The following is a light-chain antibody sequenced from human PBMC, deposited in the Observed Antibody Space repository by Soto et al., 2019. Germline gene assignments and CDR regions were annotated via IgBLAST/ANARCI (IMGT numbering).Light chain of an antibody. CDR3: QQYXSYWT. CDR1: QSVSSSY. V-gene: IGKV3-20*01. CDR2: RAS. Sequence: EIVLTQSPGTLSLSPGERATLSCRASQSVSSSYLAWYQQKPGQAPRLLIYRASSRATGIPDRFSGSGSGTDFTLTISRLVPEDFAVYYCQQYXSYWTFGQGTKVAIK. J-gene: IGKJ1*01.